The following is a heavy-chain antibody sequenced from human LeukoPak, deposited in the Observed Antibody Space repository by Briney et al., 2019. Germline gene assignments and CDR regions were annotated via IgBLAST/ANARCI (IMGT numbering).Heavy chain of an antibody. CDR3: ASWPGGWYGEDS. D-gene: IGHD6-19*01. CDR1: GFTVSRNY. Sequence: GGSLRLSCEASGFTVSRNYMSWVRQAPGKGLEWVSVIYGGGSTYYADSVKGRFTISRDTSKNTLYLQMNSLRAEDTAVYYCASWPGGWYGEDSWGQGTLVTVPS. V-gene: IGHV3-53*01. J-gene: IGHJ4*02. CDR2: IYGGGST.